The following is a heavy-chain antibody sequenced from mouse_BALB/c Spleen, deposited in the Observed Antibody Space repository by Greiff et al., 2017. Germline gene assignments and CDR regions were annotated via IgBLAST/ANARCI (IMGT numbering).Heavy chain of an antibody. CDR2: IWAGGST. CDR3: ARDRRTYDYVWFAY. CDR1: GFSLTSYG. J-gene: IGHJ3*01. D-gene: IGHD2-4*01. V-gene: IGHV2-9*02. Sequence: VKLMESGPGLVAPSQSLSITCTVSGFSLTSYGVHWVRQPPGKGLEWLGVIWAGGSTNYNSALMSRLSISKDNSKSQVFLKMNSLQTDDTAMYYCARDRRTYDYVWFAYWGQGTLVTVSA.